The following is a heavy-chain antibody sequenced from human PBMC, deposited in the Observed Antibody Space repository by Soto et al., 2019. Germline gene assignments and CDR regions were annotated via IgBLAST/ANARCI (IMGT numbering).Heavy chain of an antibody. CDR2: LIPIFGTA. D-gene: IGHD3-10*01. V-gene: IGHV1-69*01. Sequence: QVQLVQSGAEVKKPGSSVKVSCKASGGPFSSYAISWVRQAPGQGLAWMGGLIPIFGTANYAQKFQGRVTITADESTSTAYMELSSLRPEDTAVYYCVRNRINHKGFGELSAWFDPWGQVTLVTVSS. CDR3: VRNRINHKGFGELSAWFDP. CDR1: GGPFSSYA. J-gene: IGHJ5*02.